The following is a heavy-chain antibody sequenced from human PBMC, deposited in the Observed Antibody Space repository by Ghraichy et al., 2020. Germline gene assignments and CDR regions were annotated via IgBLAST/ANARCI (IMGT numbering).Heavy chain of an antibody. Sequence: GESLNISCAASGFTFSGYDMHWIRQRPGSGLEWVAALGITGDTYFAGSVKGRFTLSRENAQNSVFLQMNGLRVGDTALYFCTRDLYGMDVWGLGTIVTVS. CDR1: GFTFSGYD. J-gene: IGHJ6*02. CDR2: LGITGDT. CDR3: TRDLYGMDV. V-gene: IGHV3-13*01. D-gene: IGHD2-15*01.